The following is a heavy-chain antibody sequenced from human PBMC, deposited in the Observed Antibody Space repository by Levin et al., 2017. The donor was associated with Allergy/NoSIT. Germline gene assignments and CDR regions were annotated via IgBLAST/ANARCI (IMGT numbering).Heavy chain of an antibody. D-gene: IGHD6-19*01. Sequence: AGGSLRLSCAASGFTFDDYAMHWVRQAPGKGLEWVSGISWNSGSIDYADSVKGRFTISRDNAKNSLYLQMNSLRAEDTALYYCAKGAYSSGWYHFDYWGQGTLVTVSS. CDR3: AKGAYSSGWYHFDY. CDR1: GFTFDDYA. J-gene: IGHJ4*02. CDR2: ISWNSGSI. V-gene: IGHV3-9*01.